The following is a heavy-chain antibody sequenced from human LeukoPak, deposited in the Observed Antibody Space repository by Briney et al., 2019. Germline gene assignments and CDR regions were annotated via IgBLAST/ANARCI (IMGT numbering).Heavy chain of an antibody. D-gene: IGHD3-10*01. CDR3: ARRPRGVIIKSWFDS. CDR2: FYHGGST. CDR1: GYSISTGYY. Sequence: PSETLSLTCTVSGYSISTGYYWDWIRQPPGKGLEWIGTFYHGGSTYYNPSLKSRVTISVDTSKNQFSLNLTSVTAADTAVYYCARRPRGVIIKSWFDSWGQGTLVTVSS. J-gene: IGHJ5*01. V-gene: IGHV4-38-2*02.